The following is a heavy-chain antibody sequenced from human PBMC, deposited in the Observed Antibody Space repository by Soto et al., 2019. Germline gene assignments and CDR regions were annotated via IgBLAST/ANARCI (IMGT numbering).Heavy chain of an antibody. J-gene: IGHJ4*02. D-gene: IGHD4-17*01. V-gene: IGHV4-31*03. CDR2: IYYSGST. CDR3: ARGLSVTLFDN. Sequence: QVQLQESGPGLVKPSQTLSLTCTVSGGSISTGGYYWTWIRQHPGKGLEWIGYIYYSGSTYYNPSLKSRVTISVDTSKNQFSLKVCSVTAADTAVYYCARGLSVTLFDNWGQGTLVTVSS. CDR1: GGSISTGGYY.